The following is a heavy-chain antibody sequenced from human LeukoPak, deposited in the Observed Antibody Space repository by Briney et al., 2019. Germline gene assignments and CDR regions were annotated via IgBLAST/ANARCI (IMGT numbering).Heavy chain of an antibody. CDR1: GFTFSSYA. D-gene: IGHD3-22*01. J-gene: IGHJ4*02. CDR2: ISGSGGST. V-gene: IGHV3-23*01. CDR3: ARYYYDSSGYYPNHFDY. Sequence: GGSLRLSCAASGFTFSSYAMSWVRQAPGKGLEWVSAISGSGGSTYYADSVKGRFTISRDNSKNTLYLQMNSLRAEDTAVYYCARYYYDSSGYYPNHFDYWGQGTLVTVSS.